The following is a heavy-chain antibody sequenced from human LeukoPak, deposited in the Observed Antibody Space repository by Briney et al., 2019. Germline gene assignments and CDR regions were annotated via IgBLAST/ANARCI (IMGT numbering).Heavy chain of an antibody. J-gene: IGHJ3*02. D-gene: IGHD3-22*01. CDR2: INSDGSGI. Sequence: GGSLRLSCATSGFTFSSYWMHWVRQAPGKGLVWVSHINSDGSGISYADSVKGRFTISRDNAKNTLYLQMNSLRAEDTAVYYCARAGGSDSSGYYQGAFDMWGQGTMVTVSS. CDR3: ARAGGSDSSGYYQGAFDM. CDR1: GFTFSSYW. V-gene: IGHV3-74*01.